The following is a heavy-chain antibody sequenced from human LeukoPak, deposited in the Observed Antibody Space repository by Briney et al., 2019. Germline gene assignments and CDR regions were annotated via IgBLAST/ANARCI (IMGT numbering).Heavy chain of an antibody. D-gene: IGHD3-10*01. CDR1: GGSFSGYY. CDR3: ARHAYGSGSYSLYYFDY. V-gene: IGHV4-34*01. Sequence: PSETLSLTCAVYGGSFSGYYWSWVRQPPGKGLEWIGEIDHGAVTKYKPSLNNRVTISADMSKNQFSLRLSSVTAADTAVYYCARHAYGSGSYSLYYFDYWGQGTLVTVSS. J-gene: IGHJ4*02. CDR2: IDHGAVT.